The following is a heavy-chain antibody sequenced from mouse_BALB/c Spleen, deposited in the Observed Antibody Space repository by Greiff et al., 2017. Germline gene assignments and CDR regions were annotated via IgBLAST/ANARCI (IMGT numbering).Heavy chain of an antibody. J-gene: IGHJ4*01. V-gene: IGHV5-6-5*01. Sequence: EVKLEESGGGLVKPGGSLKLSCAASGFTFSSYAMSWVRQTPEKRLEWVASISSGGSTYYPDSVKGRFTISRDNARNILYLQMSSLRSEDTAMYYCARGRGPYYAMDYWGQGTSVTVSS. CDR3: ARGRGPYYAMDY. CDR2: ISSGGST. CDR1: GFTFSSYA.